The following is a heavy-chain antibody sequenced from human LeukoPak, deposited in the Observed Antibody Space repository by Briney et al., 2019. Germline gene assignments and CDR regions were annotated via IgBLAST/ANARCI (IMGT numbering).Heavy chain of an antibody. CDR1: GFTFSTYD. Sequence: GALRLSCAASGFTFSTYDMSWVRQAPGKGLEWVSAISGSGGSTDYADSVKGRFTISRDNSKNTLYLQMNTLRAEDTAVYYCAKDRGGSYRGFDYWGQGTLVTVSS. D-gene: IGHD1-26*01. V-gene: IGHV3-23*01. CDR3: AKDRGGSYRGFDY. J-gene: IGHJ4*02. CDR2: ISGSGGST.